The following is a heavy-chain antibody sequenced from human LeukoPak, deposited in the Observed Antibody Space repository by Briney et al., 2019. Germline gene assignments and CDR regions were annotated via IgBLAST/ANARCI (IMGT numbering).Heavy chain of an antibody. CDR1: SDSMTYIF. V-gene: IGHV4-4*07. Sequence: PSETLSLTCNFSSDSMTYIFWSWIRQPAGKGLEWIGRIYTSGSTNYNPSLKSRVTMSVDTSKNQFSLKLSSVTAADTAVYYCARENRGGSVVMDVWGKGTTVTVSS. D-gene: IGHD1-26*01. CDR3: ARENRGGSVVMDV. CDR2: IYTSGST. J-gene: IGHJ6*03.